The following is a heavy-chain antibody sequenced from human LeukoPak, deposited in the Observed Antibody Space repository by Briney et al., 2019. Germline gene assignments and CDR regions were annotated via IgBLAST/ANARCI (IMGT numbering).Heavy chain of an antibody. CDR1: GGTFSSYA. D-gene: IGHD4-23*01. Sequence: SVKVPCKASGGTFSSYAISWVRQAPGQGLEWMGRIIPILGIANYAQKFQGRVSITADKSTSTAYMELSSLRSEDTAVYYCARDPTTVVTPDDYWGQGTLVTVSS. CDR3: ARDPTTVVTPDDY. J-gene: IGHJ4*02. V-gene: IGHV1-69*04. CDR2: IIPILGIA.